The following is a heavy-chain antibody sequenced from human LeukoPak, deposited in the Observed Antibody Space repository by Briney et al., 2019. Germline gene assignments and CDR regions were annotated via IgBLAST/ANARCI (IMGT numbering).Heavy chain of an antibody. CDR2: INSDGSST. CDR3: ASSIVGATQT. V-gene: IGHV3-74*01. D-gene: IGHD1-26*01. CDR1: GFTFGDYG. J-gene: IGHJ5*02. Sequence: GSLRLSCTASGFTFGDYGMSWVRQAPGKGLVWVSRINSDGSSTSYADSVKGRFTISRDNAKNTLYLQMNSLRAEDTAVYYCASSIVGATQTWGQGTLVTVSS.